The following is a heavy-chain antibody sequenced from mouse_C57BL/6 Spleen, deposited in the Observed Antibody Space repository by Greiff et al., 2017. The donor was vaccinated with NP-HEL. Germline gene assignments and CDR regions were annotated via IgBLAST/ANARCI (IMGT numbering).Heavy chain of an antibody. J-gene: IGHJ4*01. CDR1: GFSLTSYG. Sequence: VKLQESGPGLVQPSQSLSITCTVSGFSLTSYGVHWVRQSPGKGLEWLGVIWSGGSTDYNAAFISRLSISKDNSKSQVFFKMNSLQADDTAIYYCARSIYYYGSSYAMDYWGQGTSVTVSS. V-gene: IGHV2-2*01. CDR3: ARSIYYYGSSYAMDY. D-gene: IGHD1-1*01. CDR2: IWSGGST.